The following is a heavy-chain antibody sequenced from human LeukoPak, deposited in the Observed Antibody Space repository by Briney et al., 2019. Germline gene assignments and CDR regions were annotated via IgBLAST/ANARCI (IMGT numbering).Heavy chain of an antibody. D-gene: IGHD4-17*01. CDR3: ARAGIAYGDYWTRFDY. V-gene: IGHV3-74*01. CDR2: INSDGSST. J-gene: IGHJ4*02. Sequence: GGSLRLSCAASGFTFSSYWMHWVRQAPGKGLVWVSRINSDGSSTTYADSVKGRFTISRDNAKNTLYLQMNSLRVEDTAVYYCARAGIAYGDYWTRFDYWGQGTLVPVSS. CDR1: GFTFSSYW.